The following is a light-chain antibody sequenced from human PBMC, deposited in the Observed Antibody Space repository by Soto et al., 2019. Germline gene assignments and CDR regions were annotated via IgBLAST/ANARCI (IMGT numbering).Light chain of an antibody. CDR3: QQRSNRPST. Sequence: EIVLTQSPATLSLSPGNRATLSCRASVRVSRYLAWYQQKPGQPPRLLIHDASNSATGIPGRFSGSGSGTDFTLTITSLETEDFGVYYCQQRSNRPSTFGGGNKVEIK. J-gene: IGKJ4*01. CDR2: DAS. CDR1: VRVSRY. V-gene: IGKV3-11*01.